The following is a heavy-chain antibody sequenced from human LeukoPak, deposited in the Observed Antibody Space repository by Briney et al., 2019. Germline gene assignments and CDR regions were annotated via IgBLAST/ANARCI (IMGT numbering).Heavy chain of an antibody. CDR1: GFIFSSYD. CDR2: ISRAGDRT. Sequence: PGGSLRLSCVGSGFIFSSYDMGWVRQAPRKGLEWVSSISRAGDRTYYEDSVKGRFTISRDNSRNTMYLQMNSLRAEDTAVYYCARGESFAFDVWGPGTMVTVSS. CDR3: ARGESFAFDV. J-gene: IGHJ3*01. V-gene: IGHV3-23*01.